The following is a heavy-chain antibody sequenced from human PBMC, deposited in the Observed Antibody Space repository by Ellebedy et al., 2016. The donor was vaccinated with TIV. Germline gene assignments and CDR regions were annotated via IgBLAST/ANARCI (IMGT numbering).Heavy chain of an antibody. V-gene: IGHV3-30*18. Sequence: GESLKTSCATSRFTFSSYGMHWVRLAPGKGLEWVAFISDDGSNKYYADSLKGRFTISRDNSKNTLFLQMNSLRPEETAVYYCAKDRDYSPLYFFDSWGQGTLVTVSS. CDR1: RFTFSSYG. CDR2: ISDDGSNK. CDR3: AKDRDYSPLYFFDS. D-gene: IGHD2-15*01. J-gene: IGHJ4*02.